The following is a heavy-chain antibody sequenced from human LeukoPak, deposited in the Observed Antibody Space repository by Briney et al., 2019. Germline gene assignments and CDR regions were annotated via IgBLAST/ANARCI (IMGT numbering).Heavy chain of an antibody. J-gene: IGHJ4*02. V-gene: IGHV1-2*02. CDR2: INPNSGGT. D-gene: IGHD5-12*01. CDR1: GYTFTDYY. Sequence: ASVKVSCKASGYTFTDYYMHGVRQAPGQGLEWMGWINPNSGGTNYAQKFQGRVTMTRETSISTAYMELSRLRSDGTAVYYCARDINGYDPDYWGQGALVTVSS. CDR3: ARDINGYDPDY.